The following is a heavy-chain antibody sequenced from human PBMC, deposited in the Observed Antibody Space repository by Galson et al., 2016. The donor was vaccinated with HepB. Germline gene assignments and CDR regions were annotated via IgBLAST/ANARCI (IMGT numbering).Heavy chain of an antibody. CDR2: ISSSSSYI. CDR3: VTSPILRYFGWLRPQGHERFDY. D-gene: IGHD3-9*01. Sequence: SLRLSCAASGFTFSSYSMNWVRQAPGKGLEWVSSISSSSSYIYYADSVKGRFTISRDNAKNSLYLQMNSLRAEDTAVYYCVTSPILRYFGWLRPQGHERFDYWGQGTLVTVSS. CDR1: GFTFSSYS. J-gene: IGHJ4*02. V-gene: IGHV3-21*01.